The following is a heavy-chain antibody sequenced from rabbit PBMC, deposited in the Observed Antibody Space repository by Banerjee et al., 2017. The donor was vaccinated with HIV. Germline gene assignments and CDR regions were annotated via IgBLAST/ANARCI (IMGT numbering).Heavy chain of an antibody. V-gene: IGHV1S45*01. CDR3: ARDLAGVIGWNFDL. CDR1: GFDFSSYG. D-gene: IGHD4-1*01. J-gene: IGHJ4*01. CDR2: IYTGTSGST. Sequence: QEQLVESGGGLVQPGGSLKLSCKASGFDFSSYGVSWVRQAPGKGLELIACIYTGTSGSTYYANWAKGRFTISRTSSTTVALQMTSLTAADTATYFCARDLAGVIGWNFDLWGQGTLVTVS.